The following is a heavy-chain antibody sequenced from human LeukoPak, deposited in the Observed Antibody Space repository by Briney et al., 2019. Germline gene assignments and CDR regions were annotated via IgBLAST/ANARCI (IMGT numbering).Heavy chain of an antibody. CDR2: ISSSGSTI. V-gene: IGHV3-48*03. J-gene: IGHJ4*02. CDR1: GFTFSSYE. Sequence: GGSLRLXCAASGFTFSSYEMNWVRQAPGKGLEWVSYISSSGSTIYYADSVKGRFIISRDNAKNSLYLQMNSLRAEDTAVYYCARELTQQLVRVFDYWGQGTLVTVSS. D-gene: IGHD6-13*01. CDR3: ARELTQQLVRVFDY.